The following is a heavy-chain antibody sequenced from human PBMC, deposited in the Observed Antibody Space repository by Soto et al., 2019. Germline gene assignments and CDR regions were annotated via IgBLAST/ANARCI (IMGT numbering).Heavy chain of an antibody. CDR3: AREENCSDGICYSEYFQR. CDR2: VNPSGGST. Sequence: QVQLEQSGAEVKKPGASVKVSCKASGYIFTAYSMHWVRRAPGQGLQSMGVVNPSGGSTNYAQKFQGRITLTGDTSRNTFYMDLSSLTSEDTAVYYCAREENCSDGICYSEYFQRWGQGTLVTVSS. J-gene: IGHJ1*01. CDR1: GYIFTAYS. V-gene: IGHV1-46*01. D-gene: IGHD2-15*01.